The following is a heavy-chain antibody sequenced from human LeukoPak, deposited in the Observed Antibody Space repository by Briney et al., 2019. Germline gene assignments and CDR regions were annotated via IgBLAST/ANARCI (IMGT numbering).Heavy chain of an antibody. CDR3: ARPSRLQHYYGSGSYFVY. J-gene: IGHJ4*02. V-gene: IGHV4-61*02. Sequence: SSQTLSLTCTVSGDSISSGDYYWSWIRQPTGKGLEWIGRISSSGSTNYNPSLKSRVTISVDTSKNQFSLKLSSVTAADTAVYYCARPSRLQHYYGSGSYFVYWGQGTLVTVSS. CDR2: ISSSGST. D-gene: IGHD3-10*01. CDR1: GDSISSGDYY.